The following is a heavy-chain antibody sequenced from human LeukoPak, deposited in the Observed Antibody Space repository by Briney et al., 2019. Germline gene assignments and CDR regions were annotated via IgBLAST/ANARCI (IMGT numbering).Heavy chain of an antibody. CDR3: AREESGGYFDF. V-gene: IGHV1-46*04. CDR1: GYTFTSYY. J-gene: IGHJ4*02. CDR2: INPSGTNT. D-gene: IGHD2-8*02. Sequence: GASVKVSCKASGYTFTSYYMHWVRQAPGQGLEWMGLINPSGTNTNYARKLRGRVTMTRDTSTSTVYMDLSSLRSEDTAMYFCAREESGGYFDFWGQGTLVTVSS.